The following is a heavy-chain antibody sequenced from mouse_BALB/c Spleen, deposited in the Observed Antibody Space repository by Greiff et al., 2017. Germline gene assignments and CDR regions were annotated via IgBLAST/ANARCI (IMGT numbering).Heavy chain of an antibody. CDR1: GFSLTSYG. Sequence: QVQLQQSGPGLVQPSQSLSITCTVSGFSLTSYGVHWVRQSPGKGLEWLGVIWSGGSTDYNAAFISRLSISKDNSKSQVFFKMNSLQANDTAIYYCASPSYYGPFAYWGQGTLVTVSA. CDR3: ASPSYYGPFAY. CDR2: IWSGGST. D-gene: IGHD1-2*01. J-gene: IGHJ3*01. V-gene: IGHV2-2*02.